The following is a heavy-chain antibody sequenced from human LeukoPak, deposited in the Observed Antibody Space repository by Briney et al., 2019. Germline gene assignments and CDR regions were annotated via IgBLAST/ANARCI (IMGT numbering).Heavy chain of an antibody. CDR2: IYHSGST. CDR3: ARDIGVGATSLGY. Sequence: SETLSLTCTVSGYSISSGYYWGWIRQPPGKGLEWIGSIYHSGSTYYNPSLKSRVTISVDTSKNQFSLKLSSVTAADTAVYYCARDIGVGATSLGYWGQGTLVTVSS. CDR1: GYSISSGYY. V-gene: IGHV4-38-2*02. D-gene: IGHD1-26*01. J-gene: IGHJ4*02.